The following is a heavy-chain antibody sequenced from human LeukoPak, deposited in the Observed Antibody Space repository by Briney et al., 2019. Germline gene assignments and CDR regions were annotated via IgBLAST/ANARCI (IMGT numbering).Heavy chain of an antibody. CDR2: IYYSGST. CDR3: ARLPRYYDILTGSDY. Sequence: SETLSLTCSVSGGSISSSSYYWGWIRQPPGKGLEWIGSIYYSGSTYYNPSLKSRVTISVDTSKNQFSLKLSSVTAADTAVYYCARLPRYYDILTGSDYWGQGTLVTVSS. V-gene: IGHV4-39*01. D-gene: IGHD3-9*01. J-gene: IGHJ4*02. CDR1: GGSISSSSYY.